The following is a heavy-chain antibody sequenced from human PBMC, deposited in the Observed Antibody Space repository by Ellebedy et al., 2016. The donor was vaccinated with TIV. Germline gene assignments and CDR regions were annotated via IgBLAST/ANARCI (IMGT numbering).Heavy chain of an antibody. CDR3: ARGYRRGWPQYDPNFDS. Sequence: GESLKISXAAPGFTFSDYGMHWVRQAPGKGLEWVTVISYDGNNDYYADSVKGRFSISRDNSKNTLYLQMNSLRVEDTAIYYCARGYRRGWPQYDPNFDSWGQGTLVIVSS. CDR2: ISYDGNND. D-gene: IGHD6-19*01. CDR1: GFTFSDYG. V-gene: IGHV3-30*03. J-gene: IGHJ4*02.